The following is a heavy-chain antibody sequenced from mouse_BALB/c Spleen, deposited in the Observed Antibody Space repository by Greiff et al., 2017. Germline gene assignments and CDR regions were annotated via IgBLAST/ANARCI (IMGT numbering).Heavy chain of an antibody. J-gene: IGHJ2*01. CDR1: GYTFTSYW. V-gene: IGHV1-69*02. CDR2: IDPSDSYT. D-gene: IGHD4-1*01. Sequence: VQLQQPGAELVKPGASVKLSCKASGYTFTSYWMHWVKQRPGQGLEWIGEIDPSDSYTNYNQKFKGKATLTVDKSSSTAYMQLSSLTSEDSAVYYCARITGTTFDYWGQGTTLTVSS. CDR3: ARITGTTFDY.